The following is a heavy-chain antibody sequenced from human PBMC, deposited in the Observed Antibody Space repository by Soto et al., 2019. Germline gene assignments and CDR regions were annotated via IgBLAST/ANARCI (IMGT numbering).Heavy chain of an antibody. CDR1: GFTFSGYS. V-gene: IGHV3-48*02. J-gene: IGHJ4*02. D-gene: IGHD3-9*01. Sequence: GSLRLSCAASGFTFSGYSVNWVRQAPGKGLEWISYISSGSKTIYYADSVKGRFIVSRDNARNSQYLQMNSLRDDDTAVYYCVREDILGVRSFDYWGQGTLVTVSS. CDR3: VREDILGVRSFDY. CDR2: ISSGSKTI.